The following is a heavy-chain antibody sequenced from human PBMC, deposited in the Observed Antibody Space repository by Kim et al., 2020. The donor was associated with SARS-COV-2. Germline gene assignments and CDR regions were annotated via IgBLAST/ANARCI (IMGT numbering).Heavy chain of an antibody. CDR1: GFTFSDYY. CDR3: ARVVEMATIRTWYFDL. V-gene: IGHV3-11*06. J-gene: IGHJ2*01. Sequence: GGSLRLSCADSGFTFSDYYMTWIRQAPGKGLEWISYISSRSSYINYADSVKGRFTISRDNAKNSLYLQMNSLRAEDTAVYYCARVVEMATIRTWYFDLWGRGTLVTVSS. D-gene: IGHD5-12*01. CDR2: ISSRSSYI.